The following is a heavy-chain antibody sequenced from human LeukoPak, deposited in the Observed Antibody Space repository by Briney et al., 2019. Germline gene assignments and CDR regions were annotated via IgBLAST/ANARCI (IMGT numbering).Heavy chain of an antibody. J-gene: IGHJ4*02. CDR3: ARLSLVAATLDY. CDR1: GGSFSGYY. D-gene: IGHD2-15*01. V-gene: IGHV4-34*01. CDR2: INHSGST. Sequence: SETLSLTCAVYGGSFSGYYWSWIRQPPGKGLEWIGEINHSGSTNYNPSLKSRVTISVDTSKNQFSLKLSSVTAADTAVYYCARLSLVAATLDYWGQGTLVTVSS.